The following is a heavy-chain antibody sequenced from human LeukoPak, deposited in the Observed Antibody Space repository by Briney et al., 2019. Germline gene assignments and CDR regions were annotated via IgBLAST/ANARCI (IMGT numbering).Heavy chain of an antibody. CDR1: GFTFSSYA. Sequence: PGGSLRLSCAASGFTFSSYAMSWVRQAPGKGLEWVSAISGSGCITCYADDVKGRFTIYRDNSKNPLYLQMNSLRAEDTAVYYCAKARGYCSGGSCYSAFHDAFHIWGQGTMVTVSS. D-gene: IGHD2-15*01. CDR2: ISGSGCIT. V-gene: IGHV3-23*01. CDR3: AKARGYCSGGSCYSAFHDAFHI. J-gene: IGHJ3*02.